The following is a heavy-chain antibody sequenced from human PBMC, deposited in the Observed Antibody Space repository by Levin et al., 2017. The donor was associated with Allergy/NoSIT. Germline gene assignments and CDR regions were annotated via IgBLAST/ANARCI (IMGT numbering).Heavy chain of an antibody. V-gene: IGHV3-43*01. CDR1: GFTFDDHT. Sequence: QTGGSLRLSCVASGFTFDDHTMHWVRQAPGKGLEWVSLISWDGSTTYYADSVKGRFTISRDNSKNSLYLQMNSLRTEDTALYYCAREEYYNSNLVFDYWGQGTLVTVSS. CDR3: AREEYYNSNLVFDY. CDR2: ISWDGSTT. D-gene: IGHD3-22*01. J-gene: IGHJ4*02.